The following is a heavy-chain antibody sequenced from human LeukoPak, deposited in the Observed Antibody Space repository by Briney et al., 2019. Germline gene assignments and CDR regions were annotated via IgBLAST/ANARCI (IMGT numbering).Heavy chain of an antibody. Sequence: SETLSLTCAVYGGSFSGYYWSWIRQPPGKGLEWIGEINHSGSTNYNPSLKSRVTISVDTSKNQFSLKLSSVTAADTAVYYCARGPAPLGVVVPAAFHLDYWGQGTLVTVSS. V-gene: IGHV4-34*01. CDR1: GGSFSGYY. CDR2: INHSGST. D-gene: IGHD2-2*01. J-gene: IGHJ4*02. CDR3: ARGPAPLGVVVPAAFHLDY.